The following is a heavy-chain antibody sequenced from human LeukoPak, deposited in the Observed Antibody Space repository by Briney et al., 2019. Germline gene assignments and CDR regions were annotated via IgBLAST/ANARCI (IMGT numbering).Heavy chain of an antibody. J-gene: IGHJ6*04. Sequence: KSSETLSLTCAVSGYSISSGYYWGWIRQPPGKGLEWIGSIYHSGSTYYNPSLKSRVTISVDTSKNQFSLKLSSLTAAATPVYSCAKAGKATNPYYLFLHHQDGWGKGTTVTVSS. D-gene: IGHD1-14*01. V-gene: IGHV4-38-2*01. CDR2: IYHSGST. CDR3: AKAGKATNPYYLFLHHQDG. CDR1: GYSISSGYY.